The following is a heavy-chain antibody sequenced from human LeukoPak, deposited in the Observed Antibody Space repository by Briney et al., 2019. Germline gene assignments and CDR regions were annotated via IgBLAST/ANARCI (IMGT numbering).Heavy chain of an antibody. J-gene: IGHJ5*02. CDR3: ARTIVVAGTDWFDP. Sequence: GGSLRLSCAASGFTVSSNYMSWVRQAPGKGLEWVSVIYSDGSTYYADSVKGRFTISRDNSKNTPYLQMNSLRAEDTALYYCARTIVVAGTDWFDPWGQGTLVTVSS. D-gene: IGHD6-19*01. CDR1: GFTVSSNY. V-gene: IGHV3-53*01. CDR2: IYSDGST.